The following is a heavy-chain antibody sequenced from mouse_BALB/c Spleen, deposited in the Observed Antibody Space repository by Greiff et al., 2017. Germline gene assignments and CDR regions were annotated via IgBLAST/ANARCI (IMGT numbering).Heavy chain of an antibody. V-gene: IGHV3-2*02. D-gene: IGHD3-1*01. CDR3: ARVGSSGRFAY. CDR2: ISYSGST. J-gene: IGHJ3*01. CDR1: GYSITSDYA. Sequence: EVKLVESGPGLVKPSQSLSLTCTVTGYSITSDYAWNWIRQFPGNKLEWMGYISYSGSTSYNPSLKSRISITRDTSKNQFFLQLNSVTTEDTATYYCARVGSSGRFAYWGQGTLVTVSA.